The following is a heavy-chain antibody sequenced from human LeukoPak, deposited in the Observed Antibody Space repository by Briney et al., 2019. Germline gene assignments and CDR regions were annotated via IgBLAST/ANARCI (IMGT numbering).Heavy chain of an antibody. D-gene: IGHD4/OR15-4a*01. J-gene: IGHJ4*02. Sequence: ASVKVSCKASGYTFTGHYMHCVRQAPGQGLEWMGWINPNSGGTNYAQKFQGRVTMTRDTSISTTYMELTRLTSDDTAVYYCATERVPNIVYWGQGTLVTVSS. CDR1: GYTFTGHY. V-gene: IGHV1-2*02. CDR3: ATERVPNIVY. CDR2: INPNSGGT.